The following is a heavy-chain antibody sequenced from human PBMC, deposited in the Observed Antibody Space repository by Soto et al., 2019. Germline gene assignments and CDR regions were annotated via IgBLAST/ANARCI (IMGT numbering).Heavy chain of an antibody. CDR1: GGSISSGDYY. CDR2: IYYSGST. Sequence: QVQLQESGPGLVKPSQTLSLTCTVSGGSISSGDYYWSWIRQSPGKGLEWSGYIYYSGSTYYNPSLKSRVTISVDTSKNQFSLELSSVTAADTAVYYCAREGGDYSSSSVYFDYWGQGTLVTVSS. D-gene: IGHD6-6*01. J-gene: IGHJ4*02. V-gene: IGHV4-30-4*01. CDR3: AREGGDYSSSSVYFDY.